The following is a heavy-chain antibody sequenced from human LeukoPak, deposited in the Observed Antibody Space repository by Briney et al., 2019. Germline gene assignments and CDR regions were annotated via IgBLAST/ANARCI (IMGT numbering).Heavy chain of an antibody. CDR2: INHSGST. J-gene: IGHJ4*02. CDR3: ASNQNGYHFDY. D-gene: IGHD5-18*01. Sequence: SETLSLTCTVSGGSISSGDYYWSWIRQPPGKGLEWIGEINHSGSTNYNPSLKSRVTISIDTSKNQFSLEMSSVTAADTAVYYCASNQNGYHFDYWGQGTLVTVSS. CDR1: GGSISSGDYY. V-gene: IGHV4-61*08.